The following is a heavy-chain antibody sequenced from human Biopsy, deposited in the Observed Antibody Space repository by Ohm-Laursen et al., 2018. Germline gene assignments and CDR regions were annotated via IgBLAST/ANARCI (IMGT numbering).Heavy chain of an antibody. CDR3: ARHPTGFWFDP. CDR1: GESFNGYY. Sequence: SDTLSLTCAVSGESFNGYYWSWIRQPPGKGLEWIGSIYNTETTFYNPSLQSRVTISVDTSTNQFSLKVSSVTAADTALYFCARHPTGFWFDPWGHGTLVTVSS. CDR2: IYNTETT. V-gene: IGHV4-39*01. J-gene: IGHJ5*02.